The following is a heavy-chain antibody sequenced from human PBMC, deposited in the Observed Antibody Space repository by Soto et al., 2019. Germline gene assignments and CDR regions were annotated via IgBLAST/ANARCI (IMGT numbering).Heavy chain of an antibody. CDR2: ISSSGSTI. J-gene: IGHJ5*02. V-gene: IGHV3-48*03. CDR1: GFTFSSYE. Sequence: PGGSLRLSCAASGFTFSSYEMNWVRQAPGKGLEWVSYISSSGSTIYYADSVKGRFTISRDNAKNSLYLQMNSLRAEDTAVYYCARARYSSPRNWFDPWGQGTLVTVSP. CDR3: ARARYSSPRNWFDP. D-gene: IGHD6-13*01.